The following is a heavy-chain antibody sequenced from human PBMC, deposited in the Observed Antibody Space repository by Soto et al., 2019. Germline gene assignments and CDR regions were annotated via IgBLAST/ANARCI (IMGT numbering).Heavy chain of an antibody. CDR3: GSVFEY. CDR2: ITHDGSGT. CDR1: GFIFTNYW. V-gene: IGHV3-74*01. Sequence: EVEVVESGGGLVQPGESLRLSCAASGFIFTNYWMHWVRQVPGRGLVWASGITHDGSGTKYADSVKGRFTISRDNAKNTVYLQMNSLRPEDTAVYYCGSVFEYWGRGTLVTVSS. J-gene: IGHJ4*01.